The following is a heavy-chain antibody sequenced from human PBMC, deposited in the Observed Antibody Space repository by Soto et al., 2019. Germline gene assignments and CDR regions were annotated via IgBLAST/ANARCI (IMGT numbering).Heavy chain of an antibody. D-gene: IGHD2-21*02. Sequence: QITLKESGPTLVKPTQTLTLTCTFSGFSLNTGGLGVGWIRQPPGKALEWLALIYWDGDKRYSPYLKSRLSITKDTPNDQVILTMTTMDPVYTATYYCAHSRCGGDCLRSYSSHDYYGMDVWGQGTTVTVSS. J-gene: IGHJ6*02. CDR1: GFSLNTGGLG. CDR3: AHSRCGGDCLRSYSSHDYYGMDV. V-gene: IGHV2-5*02. CDR2: IYWDGDK.